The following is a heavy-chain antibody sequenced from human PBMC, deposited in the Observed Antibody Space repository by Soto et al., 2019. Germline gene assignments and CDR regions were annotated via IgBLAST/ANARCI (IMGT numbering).Heavy chain of an antibody. CDR3: ASRLQTVISSGFDL. CDR1: GFTFSSYT. Sequence: LRLSCAASGFTFSSYTMTWVRQAPGRGLEWVSYMDGSGSSIYYADSVKGRFTISRDNAKNSLYLQMNSLADEDTAVYYCASRLQTVISSGFDLWGRGTLVTVS. J-gene: IGHJ2*01. V-gene: IGHV3-48*02. CDR2: MDGSGSSI. D-gene: IGHD4-17*01.